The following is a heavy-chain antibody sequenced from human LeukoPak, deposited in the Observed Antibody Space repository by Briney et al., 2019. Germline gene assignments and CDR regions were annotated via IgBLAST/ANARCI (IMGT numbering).Heavy chain of an antibody. CDR1: GYTFTSYW. J-gene: IGHJ4*02. Sequence: GESLKISCKGSGYTFTSYWIGWVRQMPGKGLEWMGIIFPGDSDTRYSPSFQGHVTISADKSISTAYLQWSSLKASDTAMYYCARRLVATGLDYWGQGTLVTVSS. V-gene: IGHV5-51*01. D-gene: IGHD2-8*02. CDR3: ARRLVATGLDY. CDR2: IFPGDSDT.